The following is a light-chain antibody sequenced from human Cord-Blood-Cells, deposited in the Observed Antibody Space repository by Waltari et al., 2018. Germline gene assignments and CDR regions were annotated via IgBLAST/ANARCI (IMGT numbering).Light chain of an antibody. J-gene: IGKJ2*01. CDR1: QSISSW. CDR3: QQYDSYL. Sequence: DIQMTQSPSTLSASVGDRVTITCRASQSISSWLAWYQQKPGKSPKLLIYKASSLESGVPSRFSCSGSGTEFTLTISSLQPDDFATYYCQQYDSYLFGQGTKLEIK. CDR2: KAS. V-gene: IGKV1-5*03.